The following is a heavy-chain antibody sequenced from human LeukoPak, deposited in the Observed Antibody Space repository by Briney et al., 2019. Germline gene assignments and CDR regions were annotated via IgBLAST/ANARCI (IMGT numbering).Heavy chain of an antibody. J-gene: IGHJ3*02. Sequence: SETLSITCAVYCGSFSGYYWSWIRQPPGKGLEWIGQINHSGSTNYNPSLKSRVTISVDTSKNQFSLKLSSVTAADTAVYYCARAYDFWSGYSEENAFDIWGQGTMVTVSS. CDR1: CGSFSGYY. D-gene: IGHD3-3*01. CDR3: ARAYDFWSGYSEENAFDI. CDR2: INHSGST. V-gene: IGHV4-34*01.